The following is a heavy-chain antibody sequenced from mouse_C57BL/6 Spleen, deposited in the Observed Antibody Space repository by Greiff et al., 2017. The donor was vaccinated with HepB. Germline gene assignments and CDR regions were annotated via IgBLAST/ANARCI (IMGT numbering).Heavy chain of an antibody. CDR2: ISSGGSYT. J-gene: IGHJ1*03. CDR3: ARRGYGPDGYFDV. Sequence: EVQLVESGGDLVKPGGSLKLSCAASGFTFSSYGMSWVRQTPDKRLEWVATISSGGSYTYYPDSVKGRFTISRDNAKNTLYLQMSGLKSEDTAMYYCARRGYGPDGYFDVWGTGTTVTVSS. CDR1: GFTFSSYG. V-gene: IGHV5-6*01. D-gene: IGHD1-1*02.